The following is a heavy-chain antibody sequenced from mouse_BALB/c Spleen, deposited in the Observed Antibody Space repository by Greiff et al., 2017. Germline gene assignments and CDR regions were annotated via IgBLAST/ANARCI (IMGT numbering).Heavy chain of an antibody. V-gene: IGHV5-15*02. D-gene: IGHD2-1*01. CDR2: ISNLAYSI. J-gene: IGHJ3*01. Sequence: EVQLVESGGGLVKPGGSRKLSCAASGFTFSDYGMAWVRQAPGKGPEWVAFISNLAYSIYYADTVTGRFTISRENAKNTLYLEMSSLRSEDTAMYYCARDAGNGAWFAYWGQGTLVTVSA. CDR3: ARDAGNGAWFAY. CDR1: GFTFSDYG.